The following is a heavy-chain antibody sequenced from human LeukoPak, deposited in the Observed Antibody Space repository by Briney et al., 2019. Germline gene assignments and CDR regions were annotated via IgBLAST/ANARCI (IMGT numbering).Heavy chain of an antibody. V-gene: IGHV4-4*02. J-gene: IGHJ4*02. CDR3: ARVRYCSTNRCYDREFDN. D-gene: IGHD2-2*01. Sequence: SETLSLTCAVSGAFITNSHWWSWARQPPGKGLEWIGEIYHSGNTNYNPSLKSRVTISVDTSKNQFSLKLNSVTAADTAVYYCARVRYCSTNRCYDREFDNWGQGTLVTVSS. CDR1: GAFITNSHW. CDR2: IYHSGNT.